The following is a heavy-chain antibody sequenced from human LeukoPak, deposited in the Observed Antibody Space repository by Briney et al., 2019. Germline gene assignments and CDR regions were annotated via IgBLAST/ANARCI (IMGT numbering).Heavy chain of an antibody. J-gene: IGHJ4*02. CDR3: ASRPAGSTWYGVFDY. Sequence: SETLSLTCTVSGGSINSHYWSWIRQPPGKGLEWIGYIFNSDNTNYNPSFKSRVTMSLDTSRNQFSLRLSSVTAADTALYYCASRPAGSTWYGVFDYWSQGTLVTVSS. CDR1: GGSINSHY. D-gene: IGHD6-13*01. CDR2: IFNSDNT. V-gene: IGHV4-59*11.